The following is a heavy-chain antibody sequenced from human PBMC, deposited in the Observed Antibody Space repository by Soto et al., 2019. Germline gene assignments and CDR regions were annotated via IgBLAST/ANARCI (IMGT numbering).Heavy chain of an antibody. CDR3: ARDIYSYGSVGTPDI. D-gene: IGHD5-18*01. Sequence: GGSLRLSCVASGFSFSSQAMHWVRQAPGKGLEWVAAISNDGNRQLYADTVKDRFTISRDNSRNTLDLQMNNLRTEDTCVYFCARDIYSYGSVGTPDIWGQGTMVTVSS. CDR1: GFSFSSQA. J-gene: IGHJ3*02. CDR2: ISNDGNRQ. V-gene: IGHV3-30-3*01.